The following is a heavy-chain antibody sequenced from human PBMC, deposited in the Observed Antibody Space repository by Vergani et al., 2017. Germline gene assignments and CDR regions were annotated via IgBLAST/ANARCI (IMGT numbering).Heavy chain of an antibody. CDR3: ARADYGILTGYRY. V-gene: IGHV1-46*03. CDR2: INPSAGHT. Sequence: QVQLVQSGAEVKKSGASVKVSCKTSGYTFSNYYMNWVRQALGQGLELMGIINPSAGHTNYAQKFQGRVTMTRDTSTSTVYMELSSLRSEDTAIYYCARADYGILTGYRYWGQGTLVTVSA. J-gene: IGHJ4*02. D-gene: IGHD3-9*01. CDR1: GYTFSNYY.